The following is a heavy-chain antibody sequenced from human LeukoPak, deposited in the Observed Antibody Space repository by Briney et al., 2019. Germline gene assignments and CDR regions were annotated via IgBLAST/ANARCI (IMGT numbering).Heavy chain of an antibody. CDR1: GGPISSYY. V-gene: IGHV4-59*01. Sequence: SETLSLTCTLPGGPISSYYWSWIRQPPGKGLEGIGYIYYSGSTNYNPSLKSRVTISVDTSKNHFSLKLSSVTAADTAVYYCARTPTGYYSSVYYYYGMDVWGQGTTVTVSS. CDR2: IYYSGST. J-gene: IGHJ6*02. CDR3: ARTPTGYYSSVYYYYGMDV. D-gene: IGHD3-9*01.